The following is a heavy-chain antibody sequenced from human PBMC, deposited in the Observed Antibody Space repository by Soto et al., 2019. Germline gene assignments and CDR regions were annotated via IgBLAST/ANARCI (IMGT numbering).Heavy chain of an antibody. Sequence: SETLSLTCTVSGGSISSGDYYWSWIRQPPGKGLEWIGYIYYSGSTYYNPSLKSRVTISVDTSKNQFSLKLRFVTAADTAVYYCVREMRDSDFWSGYYTGWYFAYWGQGTLVTVSS. J-gene: IGHJ4*02. CDR3: VREMRDSDFWSGYYTGWYFAY. D-gene: IGHD3-3*01. CDR1: GGSISSGDYY. CDR2: IYYSGST. V-gene: IGHV4-30-4*01.